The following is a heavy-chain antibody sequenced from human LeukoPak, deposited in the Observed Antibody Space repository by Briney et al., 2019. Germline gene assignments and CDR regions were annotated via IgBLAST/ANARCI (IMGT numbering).Heavy chain of an antibody. V-gene: IGHV3-53*01. J-gene: IGHJ4*02. D-gene: IGHD6-13*01. CDR1: GFTVSSNY. Sequence: QTGGSLRLSCAAPGFTVSSNYMSWVRQAPGKGLEWVSVIYSGGSTYYADSAKGRFTISRDNSKNTLYLQMNSLRAEDTAVYYCARDTEQQLAFDYWGQGTLVTVSS. CDR3: ARDTEQQLAFDY. CDR2: IYSGGST.